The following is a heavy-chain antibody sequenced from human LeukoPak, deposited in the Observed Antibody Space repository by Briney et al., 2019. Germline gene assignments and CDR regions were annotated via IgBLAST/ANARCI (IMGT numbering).Heavy chain of an antibody. CDR3: ARGRVVVVAATNWFDP. CDR2: INPSGGST. V-gene: IGHV1-46*01. CDR1: GYTFTSYY. Sequence: VASVKVSCKASGYTFTSYYMHWVRQAPGQGLEWMGIINPSGGSTSYAQKFQGRDTMTRDTSTSTVYMELSSLRSEDTAVYYCARGRVVVVAATNWFDPWGQGTLVTVSS. J-gene: IGHJ5*02. D-gene: IGHD2-15*01.